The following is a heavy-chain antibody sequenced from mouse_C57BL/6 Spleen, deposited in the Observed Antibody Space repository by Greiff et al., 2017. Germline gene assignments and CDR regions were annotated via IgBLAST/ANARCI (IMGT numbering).Heavy chain of an antibody. Sequence: QVQLKQPGAELVMPGASVKLSCKASGYTFTSYWMHWVKQRPGQGLEWIGEIDPSDSYTNYNQKFKGKSTLTVDKSSSTAYMQLSSLTSEDSAVYYCARATGGYAMDYWGQGTSVTVSS. V-gene: IGHV1-69*01. CDR3: ARATGGYAMDY. CDR1: GYTFTSYW. J-gene: IGHJ4*01. CDR2: IDPSDSYT.